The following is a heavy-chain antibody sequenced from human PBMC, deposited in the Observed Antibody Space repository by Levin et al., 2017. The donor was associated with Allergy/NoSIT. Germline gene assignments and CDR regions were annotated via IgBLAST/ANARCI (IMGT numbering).Heavy chain of an antibody. CDR1: GASISSYY. J-gene: IGHJ5*02. V-gene: IGHV4-4*07. CDR3: ARDPLGGQQLVSWFDP. CDR2: IYISGNT. D-gene: IGHD6-13*01. Sequence: SETLSLTCTVSGASISSYYWTWIRQPAGKGLERIGRIYISGNTNYNPSLKSRVTMSVDTSKNQLSLKLSSVTAADTGVYYCARDPLGGQQLVSWFDPWGQGTLVSVSS.